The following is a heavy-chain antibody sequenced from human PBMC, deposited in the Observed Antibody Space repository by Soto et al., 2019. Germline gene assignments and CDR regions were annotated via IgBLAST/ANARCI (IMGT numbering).Heavy chain of an antibody. Sequence: SETLSLTCTVSGGSIISSNFYWGWIRQPPGKGLEWIGSVEYGGSTYDNPSLKSRVSLSADTSKNQFSLKLTSVTAADTAIYYCARHVRGAVTMNWFDPWGHGTLGTVSS. CDR3: ARHVRGAVTMNWFDP. CDR1: GGSIISSNFY. D-gene: IGHD3-10*02. CDR2: VEYGGST. V-gene: IGHV4-39*01. J-gene: IGHJ5*02.